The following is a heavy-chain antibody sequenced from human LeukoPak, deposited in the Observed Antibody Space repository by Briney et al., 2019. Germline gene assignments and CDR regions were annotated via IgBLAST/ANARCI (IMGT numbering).Heavy chain of an antibody. CDR3: ARHAIDIVVVPAASNWFDP. J-gene: IGHJ5*02. D-gene: IGHD2-2*01. V-gene: IGHV4-38-2*01. CDR1: GYSISSGYY. CDR2: IYQSGST. Sequence: SETLSLTCAVSGYSISSGYYWGWIRQPPGKGLEWIGSIYQSGSTYYNPSLKSRVTISVDTSKNQFSLKLSSVTAADTAVYYCARHAIDIVVVPAASNWFDPWGQGTLVTVSS.